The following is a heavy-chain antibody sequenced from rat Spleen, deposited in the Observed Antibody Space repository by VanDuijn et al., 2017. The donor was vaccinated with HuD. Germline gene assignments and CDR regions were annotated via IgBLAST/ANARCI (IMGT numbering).Heavy chain of an antibody. CDR2: ISYDGGST. Sequence: EVQLVESGGGLVQPGRSLKISCAVSGLTFSDYGMAWVRQAPKKGLEWVAYISYDGGSTYYRDPVKGRFTISRDNAKSTLYLQMDSLRSEDTATYYCTTGSSYPLMDAWGQGASVTVSS. V-gene: IGHV5-20*01. D-gene: IGHD1-2*01. J-gene: IGHJ4*01. CDR1: GLTFSDYG. CDR3: TTGSSYPLMDA.